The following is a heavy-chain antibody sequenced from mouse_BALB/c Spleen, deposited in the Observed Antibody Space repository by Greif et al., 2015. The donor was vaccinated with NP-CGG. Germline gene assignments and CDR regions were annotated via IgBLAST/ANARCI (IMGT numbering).Heavy chain of an antibody. CDR1: GYTFTDYA. V-gene: IGHV1S137*01. J-gene: IGHJ3*01. Sequence: QVQLKQSGAELVRPGVSVKISCKGSGYTFTDYAMHWVKQSHAKSLEWIGVISTYYGDASYNQKFKGKATMTVDKSSSTAYMELARLTSEDSAIYYCARGGEVAFAYWGQGTLVTVSA. D-gene: IGHD1-1*02. CDR3: ARGGEVAFAY. CDR2: ISTYYGDA.